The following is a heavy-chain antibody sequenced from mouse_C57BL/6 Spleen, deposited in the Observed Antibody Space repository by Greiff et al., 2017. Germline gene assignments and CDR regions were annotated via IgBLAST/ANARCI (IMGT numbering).Heavy chain of an antibody. V-gene: IGHV1-82*01. J-gene: IGHJ4*01. CDR3: ARTGYEIYYAMDY. D-gene: IGHD2-2*01. CDR1: GYALSSSW. CDR2: FYPGDGDT. Sequence: QVQLQQSGPELVKPGASVKISCKASGYALSSSWMNWVKQRPGKGLEWIGRFYPGDGDTNYNGKFKGKATLTADKSSSTAYMQLSSLTSEDSAVYFCARTGYEIYYAMDYWGQGTSVTVSS.